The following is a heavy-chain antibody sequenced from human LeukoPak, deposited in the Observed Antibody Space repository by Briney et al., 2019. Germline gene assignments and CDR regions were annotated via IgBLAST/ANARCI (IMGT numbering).Heavy chain of an antibody. Sequence: GGSLRLSCAASGFTFSSYAMHWVRQAPGKGLEWVAVISYDGSNKYYADSVKGRFTISRDNSKNTLYLQMNSLRAEDTAVYYCAKGGAVVVAATIDYWGQGTLVTVSS. V-gene: IGHV3-30*04. CDR3: AKGGAVVVAATIDY. CDR1: GFTFSSYA. J-gene: IGHJ4*02. D-gene: IGHD2-15*01. CDR2: ISYDGSNK.